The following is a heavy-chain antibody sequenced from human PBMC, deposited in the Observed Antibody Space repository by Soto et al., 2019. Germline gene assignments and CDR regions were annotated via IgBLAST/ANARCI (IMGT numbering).Heavy chain of an antibody. J-gene: IGHJ4*02. CDR1: GGTFSSYT. Sequence: GASVKLSCKASGGTFSSYTISWVRQAPGQGLEWMGRIIPILGIANYAQKFQGRVTITADKSTSTAYMELSSLRSEDTAVYYCARDKYYDSSGYYPNLTDWGQGTLVTVSS. CDR3: ARDKYYDSSGYYPNLTD. CDR2: IIPILGIA. V-gene: IGHV1-69*04. D-gene: IGHD3-22*01.